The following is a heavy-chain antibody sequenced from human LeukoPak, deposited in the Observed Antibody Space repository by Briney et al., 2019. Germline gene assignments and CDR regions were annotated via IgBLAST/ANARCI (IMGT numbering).Heavy chain of an antibody. J-gene: IGHJ6*03. V-gene: IGHV4-39*01. CDR2: IYCIRST. CDR3: ATGHGSGTLRDRYYYMDV. D-gene: IGHD3-10*01. Sequence: SETLSLTCTVSGGSISSSSYYWGWIRQPPGKGLEWIGNIYCIRSTDYNPFLKSRVTISVDTSKNQFSLKLSSVTAADTAVYYCATGHGSGTLRDRYYYMDVWGKGTTVTVSS. CDR1: GGSISSSSYY.